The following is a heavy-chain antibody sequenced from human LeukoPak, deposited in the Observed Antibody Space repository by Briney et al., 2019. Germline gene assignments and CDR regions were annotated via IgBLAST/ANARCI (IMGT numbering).Heavy chain of an antibody. J-gene: IGHJ6*03. CDR1: GYTFTGYY. Sequence: ASVKVSCKASGYTFTGYYMHWVRQAPGQGLEWMGWINPNSGGTNYAQKFQGRVTMTRDTSISTAYMELSRLRSDDTAVYYCARARDGYNSFRRPRRTNYYYYYMDVWGKGTTVTVSS. CDR3: ARARDGYNSFRRPRRTNYYYYYMDV. CDR2: INPNSGGT. V-gene: IGHV1-2*02. D-gene: IGHD5-24*01.